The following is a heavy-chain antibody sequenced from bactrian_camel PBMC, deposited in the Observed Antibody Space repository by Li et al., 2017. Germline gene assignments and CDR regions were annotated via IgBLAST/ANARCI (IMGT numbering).Heavy chain of an antibody. V-gene: IGHV3S53*01. CDR2: IDSHNGT. CDR3: AANPFWTYGAVCSYTRPADFGY. CDR1: AKIFSYSITC. Sequence: VQLVESGGGSEQAGGTLRLSCTASAKIFSYSITCMGWFRQVPGKEREGVAAIDSHNGTAYADSATGRFTISRDNTKNTLYLQMNSLKPEDTAMYYCAANPFWTYGAVCSYTRPADFGYWGQGTQVTVS. J-gene: IGHJ6*01. D-gene: IGHD2*01.